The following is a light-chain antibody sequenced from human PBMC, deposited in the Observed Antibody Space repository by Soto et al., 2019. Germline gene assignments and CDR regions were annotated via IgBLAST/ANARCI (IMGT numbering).Light chain of an antibody. Sequence: DIQMTQSPSTLSASVGDRVTITCRASQSISSWLAWYQRKPGKAPKLLIYDASSLESGVPSRFSGSGSGTEFTLTISSLQPDDFATYYCQQHNSYPLTFGGGTKVDIK. V-gene: IGKV1-5*01. CDR3: QQHNSYPLT. CDR1: QSISSW. CDR2: DAS. J-gene: IGKJ4*01.